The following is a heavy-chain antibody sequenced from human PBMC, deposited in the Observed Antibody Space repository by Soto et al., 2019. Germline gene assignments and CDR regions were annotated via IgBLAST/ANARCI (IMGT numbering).Heavy chain of an antibody. Sequence: GGSLRLSCAASGFTFSNYWMSWVRQAPGKGLEWVANIKEDGSERYYVDSVKGRFTISRDNAKNSLYLQMTSLRPEDTAVYYCAQLLGGSYAFEIWGRGTMVTVSS. CDR3: AQLLGGSYAFEI. D-gene: IGHD3-3*02. J-gene: IGHJ3*02. CDR2: IKEDGSER. V-gene: IGHV3-7*01. CDR1: GFTFSNYW.